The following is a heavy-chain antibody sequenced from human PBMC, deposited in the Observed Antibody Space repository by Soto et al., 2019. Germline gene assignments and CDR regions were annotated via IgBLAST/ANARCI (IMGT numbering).Heavy chain of an antibody. J-gene: IGHJ4*02. CDR1: DYSINSDSNL. D-gene: IGHD6-13*01. Sequence: SDTLSLTCTVSDYSINSDSNLWGWIRQPPGKGLEWTGYIHSGGSSYYNPSLKSRVTMSVDTAKNQFSLKLTSVTAVDTAVYYCARKHRLAAAEFDYWGQGVLVT. CDR2: IHSGGSS. CDR3: ARKHRLAAAEFDY. V-gene: IGHV4-28*01.